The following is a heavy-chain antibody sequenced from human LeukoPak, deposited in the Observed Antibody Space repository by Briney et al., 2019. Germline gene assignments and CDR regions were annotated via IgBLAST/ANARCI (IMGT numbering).Heavy chain of an antibody. J-gene: IGHJ4*02. CDR1: GGTFSSYA. Sequence: SVKVSCKASGGTFSSYAISWVRQAPGQGLEWMGGIIPIFGTANYAQKFQGRVTITADESTSTAYMELSSLRSEDTAVYYCARARVRLAAAGRAVSLNYWGQGTLVTVSS. CDR3: ARARVRLAAAGRAVSLNY. CDR2: IIPIFGTA. V-gene: IGHV1-69*13. D-gene: IGHD6-13*01.